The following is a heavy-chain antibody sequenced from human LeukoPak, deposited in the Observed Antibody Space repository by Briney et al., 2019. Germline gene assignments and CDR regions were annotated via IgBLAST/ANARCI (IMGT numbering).Heavy chain of an antibody. CDR1: GGSFSGYY. V-gene: IGHV4-34*01. CDR3: ARGRGSIAARRPWNWFDP. CDR2: INHSGST. D-gene: IGHD6-6*01. Sequence: PSETLSLTCAVYGGSFSGYYWSWIRQPPGKGLEWIGEINHSGSTNYNPSLKSRVTISVDTSKSQFSLKLSSVTAADTAVYYCARGRGSIAARRPWNWFDPWGQGTLVTVSS. J-gene: IGHJ5*02.